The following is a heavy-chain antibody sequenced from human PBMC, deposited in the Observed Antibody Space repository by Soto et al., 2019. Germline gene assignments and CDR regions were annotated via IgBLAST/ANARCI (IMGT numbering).Heavy chain of an antibody. V-gene: IGHV3-30*14. D-gene: IGHD6-19*01. Sequence: QVQLVESGGGVVQPGRTLRLSCAASGFTFSSYAMHWVRRAPGKGLEWVAAVSHDGKSGFYADSVSGRFTVSRDNSNSLVYLQMDRLRPEDTALFYCARLDKFNGGWSWGQGTEVTVSS. J-gene: IGHJ4*02. CDR3: ARLDKFNGGWS. CDR2: VSHDGKSG. CDR1: GFTFSSYA.